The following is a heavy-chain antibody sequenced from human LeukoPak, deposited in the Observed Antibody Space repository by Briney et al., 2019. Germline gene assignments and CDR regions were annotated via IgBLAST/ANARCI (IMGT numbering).Heavy chain of an antibody. Sequence: GGSLRLSCAASGFTVSSNYMNWVRQAPGKGLEWVSIIYSDGTTYYADSVKGRFTISRDNSKNTLYLQMNSLRAEDTAVYYCARGRYFDPPDYWGQGTLVTVSS. CDR1: GFTVSSNY. CDR2: IYSDGTT. D-gene: IGHD3-9*01. V-gene: IGHV3-53*01. J-gene: IGHJ4*02. CDR3: ARGRYFDPPDY.